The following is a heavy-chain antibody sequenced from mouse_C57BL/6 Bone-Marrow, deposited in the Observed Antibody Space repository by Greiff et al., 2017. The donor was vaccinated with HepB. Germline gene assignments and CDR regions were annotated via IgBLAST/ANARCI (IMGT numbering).Heavy chain of an antibody. V-gene: IGHV5-4*03. J-gene: IGHJ1*03. D-gene: IGHD2-4*01. CDR2: ISDGGSYT. CDR3: ARQYYDYDWYFDV. Sequence: DVKLVESGGGLVKPGGSLKLSCAASGFTFSSYAMSWVRQTPEKRLEWVATISDGGSYTYYPDNVKGRFTISRDNAKNTLYLQMSRLKSEDTAMYYCARQYYDYDWYFDVWGTGTTVTVSS. CDR1: GFTFSSYA.